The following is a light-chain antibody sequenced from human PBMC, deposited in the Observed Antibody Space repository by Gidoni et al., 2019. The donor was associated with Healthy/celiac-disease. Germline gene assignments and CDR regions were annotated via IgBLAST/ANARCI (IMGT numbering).Light chain of an antibody. CDR1: NIGSKR. CDR3: HVWDSSSAS. J-gene: IGLJ2*01. CDR2: DES. V-gene: IGLV3-21*02. Sequence: SYVLTQPPSASVAPGQTARITCGRNNIGSKRVHCYQQKPGQAPVLVVYDESDRPSGIPERYSGSNSGNTATLTISRVEAGDEADYYCHVWDSSSASFGGGTKLTVL.